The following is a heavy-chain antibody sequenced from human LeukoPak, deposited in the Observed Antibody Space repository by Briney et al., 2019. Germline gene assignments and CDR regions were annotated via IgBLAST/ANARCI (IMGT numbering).Heavy chain of an antibody. CDR2: IYHSGST. CDR1: GYSISSGYY. Sequence: PSETLSLTCAVSGYSISSGYYWGWIRQPPGKGLEWIGSIYHSGSTYYNPSLKSRVTISVDTSKNQSSLKLSSVTAADTAVYYCARGSSSSFGYFDYWGQGTLVTVSS. J-gene: IGHJ4*02. CDR3: ARGSSSSFGYFDY. V-gene: IGHV4-38-2*01. D-gene: IGHD6-6*01.